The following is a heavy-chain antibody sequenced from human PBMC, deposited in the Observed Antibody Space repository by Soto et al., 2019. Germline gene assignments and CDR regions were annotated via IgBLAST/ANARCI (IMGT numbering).Heavy chain of an antibody. J-gene: IGHJ6*02. Sequence: QVQVVESGGGVVQPGRSLRLSCAASGFTFSSYGMHWVRQAPGKGLEWVAVMSFDGSNKYYADSVNGRFTISRDNSRDTLYLQMNSLRPEDTAVYFCAKDSFGMTTLHYYGMDVWGQGTTVTVSS. V-gene: IGHV3-30*18. D-gene: IGHD4-4*01. CDR2: MSFDGSNK. CDR1: GFTFSSYG. CDR3: AKDSFGMTTLHYYGMDV.